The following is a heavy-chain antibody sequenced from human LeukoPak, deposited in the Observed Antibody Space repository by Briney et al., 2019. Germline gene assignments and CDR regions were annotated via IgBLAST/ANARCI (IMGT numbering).Heavy chain of an antibody. CDR2: MNPNSGNT. D-gene: IGHD2/OR15-2a*01. Sequence: ASVKVSFKASGYTFTSYDINWVRQATGQGLEWMGWMNPNSGNTGYAQKFQGRVTITRNTSISTAYMELSSLRSEDTAVYYCARGRFASYDYADYWSQGTLVTVSS. CDR3: ARGRFASYDYADY. V-gene: IGHV1-8*03. J-gene: IGHJ4*02. CDR1: GYTFTSYD.